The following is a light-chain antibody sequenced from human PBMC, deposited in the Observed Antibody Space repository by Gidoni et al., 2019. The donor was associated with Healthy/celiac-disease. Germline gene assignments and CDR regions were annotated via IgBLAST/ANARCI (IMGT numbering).Light chain of an antibody. CDR3: QQYYSTPPWT. V-gene: IGKV4-1*01. CDR2: WAS. J-gene: IGKJ1*01. Sequence: DIVMTQSPDSLAVSLGERATINCKYSQSVLYSSNNKNYLAWYQQKPGQPPKLLIYWASTRESGVPDRFRGSGAGTDFTLTISSLQAEDVAVYYCQQYYSTPPWTFGQGTKVEIK. CDR1: QSVLYSSNNKNY.